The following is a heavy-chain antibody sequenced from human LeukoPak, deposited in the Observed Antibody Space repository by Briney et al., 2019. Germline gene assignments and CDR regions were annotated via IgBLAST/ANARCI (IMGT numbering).Heavy chain of an antibody. J-gene: IGHJ4*02. CDR2: SGKSSGNM. CDR3: ARDISGYDYGFDY. Sequence: GGSLRLSCVASGFTFSTYRMDWVRQAPGKGLEWVAYSGKSSGNMYHDSVKGRFTISRDNAKNSLYLHMNSLRDEDTAVYYCARDISGYDYGFDYWGQGVLVTVSS. D-gene: IGHD5-12*01. V-gene: IGHV3-48*02. CDR1: GFTFSTYR.